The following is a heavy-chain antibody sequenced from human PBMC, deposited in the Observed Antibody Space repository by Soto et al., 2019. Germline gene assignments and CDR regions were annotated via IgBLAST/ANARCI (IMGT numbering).Heavy chain of an antibody. CDR2: IKSKTDGGTT. V-gene: IGHV3-15*01. Sequence: GGSLRLSCAASGFTFSNAWMSWVRQAPGKGLEWVGRIKSKTDGGTTDYAAPVKGRFTIARDDSKNKLYLQMNSLKTEDPAVYYCTTDLPLAYCGGDCYSKIQGYFDYWGQGTLVTVSS. J-gene: IGHJ4*02. D-gene: IGHD2-21*02. CDR3: TTDLPLAYCGGDCYSKIQGYFDY. CDR1: GFTFSNAW.